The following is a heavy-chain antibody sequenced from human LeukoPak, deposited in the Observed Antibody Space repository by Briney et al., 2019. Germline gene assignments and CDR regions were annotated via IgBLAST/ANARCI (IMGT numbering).Heavy chain of an antibody. CDR2: IRYDGSNK. CDR1: GFTFSSYG. CDR3: ARDEGVGSSWYPYYYGMDV. D-gene: IGHD6-13*01. J-gene: IGHJ6*02. V-gene: IGHV3-30*02. Sequence: PGGSLRLSCAASGFTFSSYGMHWVRQAPGKGLEWVAFIRYDGSNKYYADSVKGRFTISRDNSKNTLYLQMNSLRAEDTAVYYCARDEGVGSSWYPYYYGMDVWGQGTTVTVSS.